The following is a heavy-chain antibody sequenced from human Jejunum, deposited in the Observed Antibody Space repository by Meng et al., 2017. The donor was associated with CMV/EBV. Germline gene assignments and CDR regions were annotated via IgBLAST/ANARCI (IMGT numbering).Heavy chain of an antibody. CDR2: IYYSGST. Sequence: VSGGSISSSRSYWGWIRQPPGKGLEWIGSIYYSGSTYYNPSLKSRVTISVDTSKNQFSLKLSSVTAADTAVYYCAVDYGDYYFDFWGQGTLVTVSS. J-gene: IGHJ4*02. D-gene: IGHD4-17*01. CDR3: AVDYGDYYFDF. V-gene: IGHV4-39*01. CDR1: GGSISSSRSY.